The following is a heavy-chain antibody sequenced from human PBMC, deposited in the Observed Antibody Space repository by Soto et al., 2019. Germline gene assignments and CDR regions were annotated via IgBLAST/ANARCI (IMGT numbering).Heavy chain of an antibody. CDR2: MNPNSGNT. CDR1: GYTITSYD. D-gene: IGHD6-19*01. V-gene: IGHV1-8*01. Sequence: ASVKVSCKASGYTITSYDINWVRQATGQRLEWMGWMNPNSGNTGYAQKFQGRVTMTKNTSISTAYMELSSLRSEDTAVYYCARLTSSGWYSGDDAFDIWGQGTMVTVSS. CDR3: ARLTSSGWYSGDDAFDI. J-gene: IGHJ3*02.